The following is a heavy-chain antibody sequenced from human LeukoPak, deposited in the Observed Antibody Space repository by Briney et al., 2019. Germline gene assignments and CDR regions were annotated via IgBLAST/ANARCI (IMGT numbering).Heavy chain of an antibody. CDR1: GFTFSSYT. CDR3: ATQFMSGC. Sequence: GGSLRLSCAASGFTFSSYTMNWVRQAPAKGLEWVSYISSSGSIIYYADSVKGRFTISRDNSKNSLYLQMSGLRTEDTALYYCATQFMSGCWGQGTLVTVSS. D-gene: IGHD5-24*01. CDR2: ISSSGSII. V-gene: IGHV3-48*04. J-gene: IGHJ4*02.